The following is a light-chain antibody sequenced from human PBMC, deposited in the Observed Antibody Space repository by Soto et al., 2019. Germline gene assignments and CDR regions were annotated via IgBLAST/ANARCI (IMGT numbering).Light chain of an antibody. CDR1: QTVSNY. CDR3: QHRSTWPFLT. CDR2: YAS. J-gene: IGKJ4*01. V-gene: IGKV3-11*01. Sequence: TQSPATVSLSPGESATLSCRASQTVSNYLAWYQQKPGQAPRLLIYYASERATGIPARVSGSGSGTDYTLTISSLGPEDSAVYVCQHRSTWPFLTFGGGTKVEI.